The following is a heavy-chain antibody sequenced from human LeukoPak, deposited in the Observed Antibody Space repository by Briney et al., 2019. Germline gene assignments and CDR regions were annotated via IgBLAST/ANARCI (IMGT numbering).Heavy chain of an antibody. CDR2: ISGSGGST. CDR3: AKYGYNTVSTYFDH. CDR1: GFTFSSSW. V-gene: IGHV3-23*01. D-gene: IGHD4-17*01. J-gene: IGHJ4*02. Sequence: PGGSLRLPCVASGFTFSSSWMSWVRQAPGQGLEWVSGISGSGGSTYYADSVKGRFTISRDNSENTLYLQMDSLRAEDTAVYYCAKYGYNTVSTYFDHWGQGTLVTVSS.